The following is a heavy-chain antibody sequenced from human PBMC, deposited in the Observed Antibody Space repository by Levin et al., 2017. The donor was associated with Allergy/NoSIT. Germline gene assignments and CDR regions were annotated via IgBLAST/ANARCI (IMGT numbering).Heavy chain of an antibody. D-gene: IGHD6-19*01. CDR2: ISGSGGST. Sequence: GESLKISCAASGFIFSSYAMNWVRQAPGKGLEWVSAISGSGGSTYYADSVKGRFTISRDNSKNTLYLQMNSLRAEDTAVYYCAKTTSSRGWYKFDYWGQGTLVTVSS. V-gene: IGHV3-23*01. CDR3: AKTTSSRGWYKFDY. CDR1: GFIFSSYA. J-gene: IGHJ4*02.